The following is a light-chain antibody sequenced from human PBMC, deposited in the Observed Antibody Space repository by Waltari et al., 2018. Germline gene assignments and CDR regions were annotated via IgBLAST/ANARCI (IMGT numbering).Light chain of an antibody. CDR2: HAS. CDR3: QNYERLPAT. CDR1: RSIGIY. J-gene: IGKJ1*01. Sequence: EIVLTQSPGTLSLSPGDRATITCRASRSIGIYLAWYQQKSGQAPRLLIYHASSRATGIPDRFSGSGSGTDFSLTISRLEPEDFAVYYCQNYERLPATFGQGTKVEIK. V-gene: IGKV3-20*01.